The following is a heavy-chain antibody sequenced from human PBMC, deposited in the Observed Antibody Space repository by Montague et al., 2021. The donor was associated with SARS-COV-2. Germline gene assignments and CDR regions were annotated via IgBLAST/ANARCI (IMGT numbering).Heavy chain of an antibody. V-gene: IGHV4-59*12. Sequence: SETLSLTCSVSGGSISGYYWSWIRQPPGKGLEWIGYIYHSGNTKYNPSLKSRVSISVDTSKNQFSLRLSSVTAADTAVYYCARVYRLELWLTNWYFGLWGRGTMVTVSS. CDR2: IYHSGNT. D-gene: IGHD3-16*01. J-gene: IGHJ2*01. CDR1: GGSISGYY. CDR3: ARVYRLELWLTNWYFGL.